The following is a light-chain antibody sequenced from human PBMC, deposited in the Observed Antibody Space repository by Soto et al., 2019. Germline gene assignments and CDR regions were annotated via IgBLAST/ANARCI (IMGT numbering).Light chain of an antibody. CDR2: RDG. J-gene: IGLJ2*01. CDR3: QVWDNFTVV. Sequence: SYELTQTLSVSVALGQTAKINCGGNSIGSKAVHWYPQKPGQAPVLVIYRDGNRPSGIPERFSGSNSGNTATLTISSAQAGDEADYYCQVWDNFTVVFGGGTKVTVL. V-gene: IGLV3-9*01. CDR1: SIGSKA.